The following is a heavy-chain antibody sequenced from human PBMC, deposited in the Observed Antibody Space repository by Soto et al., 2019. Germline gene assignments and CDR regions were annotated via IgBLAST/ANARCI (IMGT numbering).Heavy chain of an antibody. Sequence: SETLSLTCTVSGGSVSSYYWSWIRQPPGKGLEWIGYIYYSGSTNYNPSLKSRVTISVDTSKNQFSLKLSSVTAADTAVYYCARGRRGVSIFGVATTFYRPLDVWGKGTTVTVSS. CDR1: GGSVSSYY. D-gene: IGHD3-3*01. CDR2: IYYSGST. J-gene: IGHJ6*04. CDR3: ARGRRGVSIFGVATTFYRPLDV. V-gene: IGHV4-59*02.